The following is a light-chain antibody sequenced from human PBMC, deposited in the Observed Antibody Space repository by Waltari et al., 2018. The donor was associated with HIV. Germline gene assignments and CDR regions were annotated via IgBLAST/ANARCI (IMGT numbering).Light chain of an antibody. CDR2: SNN. CDR1: SSNLGSNT. V-gene: IGLV1-44*01. CDR3: AAWDDSLKGGA. Sequence: QSVLTQPPSASGTPGQRVTISCSGSSSNLGSNTVHWYRQLPGTAPKLRIYSNNLRPSGGPDRFSGSTAGTSASLVISGLQSEDEADYYCAAWDDSLKGGAFGTGTKVTVL. J-gene: IGLJ1*01.